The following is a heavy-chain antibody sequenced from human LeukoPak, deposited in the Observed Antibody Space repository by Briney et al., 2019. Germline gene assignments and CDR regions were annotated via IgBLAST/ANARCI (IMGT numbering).Heavy chain of an antibody. CDR1: GYTFTGYY. V-gene: IGHV1-2*02. CDR3: GRLAWSSHDAFDI. D-gene: IGHD6-13*01. Sequence: ASVKVSCKASGYTFTGYYMHWVRQAPGQGLEWMGWINPNSGGTNYAQKFQGRVTMTRDTSISTAYMELSRLRSDDPALSYCGRLAWSSHDAFDIWGQGTIVTVSS. CDR2: INPNSGGT. J-gene: IGHJ3*02.